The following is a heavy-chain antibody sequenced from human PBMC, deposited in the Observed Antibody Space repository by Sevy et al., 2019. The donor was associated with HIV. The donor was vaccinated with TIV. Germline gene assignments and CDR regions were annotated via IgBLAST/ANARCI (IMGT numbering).Heavy chain of an antibody. Sequence: GGSLRLSCTASGVSFSDYGMHWVRQAPGKGLEWVAFIWYDGSDRYYADSVKGRFTISRDNSKNILYLQMSSLRLEDTALYYCAKNTAAVGVGGFDYWGQRTLVTVSS. J-gene: IGHJ4*02. CDR2: IWYDGSDR. CDR3: AKNTAAVGVGGFDY. CDR1: GVSFSDYG. D-gene: IGHD6-13*01. V-gene: IGHV3-30*02.